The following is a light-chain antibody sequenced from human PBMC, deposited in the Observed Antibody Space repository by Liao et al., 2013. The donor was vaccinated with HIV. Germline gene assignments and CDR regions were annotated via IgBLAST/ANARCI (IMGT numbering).Light chain of an antibody. CDR3: QAWDSSTVV. CDR2: YDS. Sequence: SYELTQPPSVSVAPGRAASITCEGHHIGSKSVHWYQQRPGQAPVLVIYYDSARPSGIPERFSASNSGNTATLTISGTQAMDEADYYCQAWDSSTVVFGTGTKSPS. CDR1: HIGSKS. V-gene: IGLV3-21*01. J-gene: IGLJ1*01.